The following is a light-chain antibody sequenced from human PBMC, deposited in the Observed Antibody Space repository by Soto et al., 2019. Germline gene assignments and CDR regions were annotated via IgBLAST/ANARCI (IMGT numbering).Light chain of an antibody. CDR1: SSDVGGYKS. CDR2: DVS. Sequence: QSALTQPASVSGSPGQSITISCTGTSSDVGGYKSVSWYQQHPGEAPKLMIYDVSNRPSGVSNRFSGSKSGNTASLTISGLQAEDEADYYCSSYTSSSTRVFGTGTKLTVL. J-gene: IGLJ1*01. V-gene: IGLV2-14*01. CDR3: SSYTSSSTRV.